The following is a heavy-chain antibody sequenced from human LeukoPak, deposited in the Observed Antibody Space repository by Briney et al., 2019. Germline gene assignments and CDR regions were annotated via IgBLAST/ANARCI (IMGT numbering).Heavy chain of an antibody. CDR2: INHSGST. D-gene: IGHD6-13*01. CDR3: ARGPGITAAGNFDY. Sequence: SETLSLTCAVYDGSLSGYYWSWIRQPPGKGLEWIGEINHSGSTNYNPSLKSRVTVSVDTSKNQFSLKLSSVTAADTAVYYCARGPGITAAGNFDYWGQGTLVTVSS. CDR1: DGSLSGYY. V-gene: IGHV4-34*01. J-gene: IGHJ4*02.